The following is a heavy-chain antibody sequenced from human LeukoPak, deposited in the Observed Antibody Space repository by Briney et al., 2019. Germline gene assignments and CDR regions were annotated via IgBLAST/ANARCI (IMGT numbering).Heavy chain of an antibody. V-gene: IGHV3-30*02. CDR3: ATDRGIVVVPAAILEY. Sequence: GGSLRLSCAASGFTFSSYGMHWVRQAPGKGLEWVAFILYGGTNEYYADSVKGRFTISRDNSKNMLYLQMNSLRAEDTAVYYCATDRGIVVVPAAILEYWGQGTLVTVSS. CDR2: ILYGGTNE. CDR1: GFTFSSYG. D-gene: IGHD2-2*01. J-gene: IGHJ4*02.